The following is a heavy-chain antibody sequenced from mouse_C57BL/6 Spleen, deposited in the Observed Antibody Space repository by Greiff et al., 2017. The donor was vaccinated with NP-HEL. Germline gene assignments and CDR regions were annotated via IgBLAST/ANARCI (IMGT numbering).Heavy chain of an antibody. J-gene: IGHJ2*01. CDR2: ISGGGGNT. CDR3: ARLKLTGTRFDY. CDR1: GFTFSSYT. Sequence: EVKLQESGGGLVKPGGSLKLSCAASGFTFSSYTMSWVRQTPEKRLEWVATISGGGGNTYYPDSVKGRFTISRDNAKNTLYLQMSSLRSEDTALYYCARLKLTGTRFDYWGQGTTLTVSS. V-gene: IGHV5-9*01. D-gene: IGHD4-1*01.